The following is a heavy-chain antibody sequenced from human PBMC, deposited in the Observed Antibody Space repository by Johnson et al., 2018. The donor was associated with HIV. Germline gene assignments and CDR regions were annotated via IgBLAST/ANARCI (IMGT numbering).Heavy chain of an antibody. CDR1: GFTFSSYA. Sequence: VQLVESGGGVVQPGRSLRLSCAASGFTFSSYAMHWVRQAPGKGLEWVAVISYDGSNKYYADSVKGRFTISRDNSKNTLYLQMNSLRAEDTAVYYCARNHLHDAFDIWGQGTMVTVSS. J-gene: IGHJ3*02. V-gene: IGHV3-30-3*01. CDR3: ARNHLHDAFDI. D-gene: IGHD1-14*01. CDR2: ISYDGSNK.